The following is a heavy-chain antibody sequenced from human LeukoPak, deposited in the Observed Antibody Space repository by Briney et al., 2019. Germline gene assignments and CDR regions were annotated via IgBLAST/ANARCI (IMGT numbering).Heavy chain of an antibody. CDR3: ARSQGKNDWSYFDS. D-gene: IGHD3-9*01. V-gene: IGHV4-59*01. CDR1: GGYISTDY. Sequence: SETLSLTCTVSGGYISTDYWGWIRQPPGKGLEWIGYVYYTGSTNYNPSLKSRVTISVDTSKNQFSLKLGSVAAADTAVFYCARSQGKNDWSYFDSWGQGTLVTVSS. CDR2: VYYTGST. J-gene: IGHJ4*02.